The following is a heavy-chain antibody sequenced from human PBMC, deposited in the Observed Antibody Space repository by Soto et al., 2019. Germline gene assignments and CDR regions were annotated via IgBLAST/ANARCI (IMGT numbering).Heavy chain of an antibody. CDR2: ISAYNGNT. Sequence: GKVSCKFSGYTFTSYAISWVRQAPGQGIAWMGWISAYNGNTNYAQKLQGRVTMTTDTSTSTAYMERRSLRSDDTAVYYCARDGIPPTPVFVVSGSWSGDAFDIWGQGTIVIGS. J-gene: IGHJ3*02. V-gene: IGHV1-18*01. CDR3: ARDGIPPTPVFVVSGSWSGDAFDI. D-gene: IGHD6-13*01. CDR1: GYTFTSYA.